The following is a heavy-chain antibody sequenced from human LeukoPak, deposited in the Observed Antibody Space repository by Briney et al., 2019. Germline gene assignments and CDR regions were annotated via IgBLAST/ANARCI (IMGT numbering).Heavy chain of an antibody. D-gene: IGHD4-23*01. CDR2: ISGSGDNT. CDR1: GFTFSSYA. J-gene: IGHJ4*02. V-gene: IGHV3-23*01. CDR3: ARGVAVGTAYYFDC. Sequence: GGSLRLSCAASGFTFSSYAMSWVRQAPGRGLEWVSVISGSGDNTYYADSVKGRLTISRDNSKNTLYLQMNSLRGEDTAVYYCARGVAVGTAYYFDCWGQGTLVTVSS.